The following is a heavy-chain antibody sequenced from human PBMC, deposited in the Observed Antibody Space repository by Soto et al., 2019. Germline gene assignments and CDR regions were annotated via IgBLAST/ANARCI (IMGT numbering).Heavy chain of an antibody. CDR1: GGTFSSYA. CDR2: IIPIFGTA. Sequence: ASVKVSCKASGGTFSSYAISWVRQAPGQGLEWMGGIIPIFGTANYAQKFQGRVTITADESTSTAYMELSSLRSEDTAVYYCARDLSDFWRSAPRGGWFDPWGQGTLVTVSS. J-gene: IGHJ5*02. D-gene: IGHD3-3*01. V-gene: IGHV1-69*13. CDR3: ARDLSDFWRSAPRGGWFDP.